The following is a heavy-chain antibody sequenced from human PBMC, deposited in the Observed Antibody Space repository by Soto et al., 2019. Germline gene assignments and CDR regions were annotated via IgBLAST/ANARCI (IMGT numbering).Heavy chain of an antibody. Sequence: SETLSLTCAVYGGSFSGYYWSWIRQPPGKGLEWIGEINHSGSTNYNPSLKSRVTISVDTSKNQFSLKLSSVTAADTAVYYCARQEPADVEYSSSSGSDHWGQGTLVTVSS. CDR3: ARQEPADVEYSSSSGSDH. J-gene: IGHJ4*02. V-gene: IGHV4-34*01. CDR1: GGSFSGYY. D-gene: IGHD6-6*01. CDR2: INHSGST.